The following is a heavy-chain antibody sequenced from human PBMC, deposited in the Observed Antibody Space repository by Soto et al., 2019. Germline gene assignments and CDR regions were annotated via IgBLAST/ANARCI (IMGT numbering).Heavy chain of an antibody. J-gene: IGHJ5*02. Sequence: EVQLLESGGGLVQPGGSLRLSCAASGFTFSSYAMSWVRQAPGKGLEWVSAISGSGGSTYYADSVKGRFTISRDNSRNTLYLQMRGLRVEDTAIYYCARPYSSNSNWFDPWGQGTLVTVSS. CDR1: GFTFSSYA. CDR2: ISGSGGST. D-gene: IGHD6-19*01. CDR3: ARPYSSNSNWFDP. V-gene: IGHV3-23*01.